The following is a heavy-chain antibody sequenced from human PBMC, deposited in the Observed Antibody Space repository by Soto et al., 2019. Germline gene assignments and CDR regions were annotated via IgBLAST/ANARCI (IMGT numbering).Heavy chain of an antibody. J-gene: IGHJ3*02. CDR3: RSPAIPYRGAVDI. V-gene: IGHV3-30-3*01. CDR1: GFTFSSYA. D-gene: IGHD1-26*01. Sequence: QVQLVESGGGVVQPGRSLRLSCAASGFTFSSYAMHWVRQAPGEGLEWVAVISSDGSNKYYADSVKGRFTISRDNSKNTLYLQMNSLRFEYTAVYYCRSPAIPYRGAVDIWGLATVVTV. CDR2: ISSDGSNK.